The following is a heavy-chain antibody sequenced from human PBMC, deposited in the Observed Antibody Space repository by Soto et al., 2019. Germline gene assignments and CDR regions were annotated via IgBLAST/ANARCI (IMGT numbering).Heavy chain of an antibody. CDR1: GDSISNSRFY. D-gene: IGHD3-22*01. J-gene: IGHJ5*02. Sequence: PSETLSLTCSVSGDSISNSRFYWAWIRQPPGEGLEWIGSIYHTGNAYYNPSLKSRVTIFVDTSKNQFSLKLTSVTAADTALYYCARDYFDSRDYTTNWFDPWGQGTLVTVS. CDR2: IYHTGNA. CDR3: ARDYFDSRDYTTNWFDP. V-gene: IGHV4-39*01.